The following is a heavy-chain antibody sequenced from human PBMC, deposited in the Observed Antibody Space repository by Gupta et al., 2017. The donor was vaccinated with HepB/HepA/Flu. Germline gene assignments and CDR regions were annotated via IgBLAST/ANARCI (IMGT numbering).Heavy chain of an antibody. V-gene: IGHV4-39*01. CDR3: TNMISRVGYDMDV. Sequence: QLQLQESGSGLVKPSETLSLTCTASGGPISSSSYYWGWIRQPPGKGLEWIGSIYYSGGTYYNPSLKSRVTISVDTSKNQFSLKLTSVTAADTAVYYCTNMISRVGYDMDVWGQGTTVTVSS. CDR2: IYYSGGT. CDR1: GGPISSSSYY. J-gene: IGHJ6*02. D-gene: IGHD3-22*01.